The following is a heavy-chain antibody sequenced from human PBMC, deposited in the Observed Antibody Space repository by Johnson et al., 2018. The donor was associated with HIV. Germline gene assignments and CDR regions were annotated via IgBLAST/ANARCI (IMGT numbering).Heavy chain of an antibody. CDR2: IYSGDST. J-gene: IGHJ3*02. CDR1: GFTFINAW. Sequence: VQLVESGGGFVKPGGSLRLSCAASGFTFINAWMSWVRQAPGKGLEWVGRIYSGDSTYYADSVKGRFTISRDNSKSTLILQMNGLKDEDTAIYYCARELRGPDAFDIWGQGTMVTVSS. V-gene: IGHV3-66*02. CDR3: ARELRGPDAFDI.